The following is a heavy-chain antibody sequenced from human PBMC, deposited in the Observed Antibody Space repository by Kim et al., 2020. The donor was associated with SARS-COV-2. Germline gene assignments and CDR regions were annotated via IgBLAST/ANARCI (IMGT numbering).Heavy chain of an antibody. J-gene: IGHJ4*02. CDR3: ARETGSGWHFLDY. Sequence: GGSLRLSCAASGFTFSSFSLNWVRQAPGKGLEWVSSSSSSHTYVDYADSVEGRFTISRDNAKNSLDLQMNSLRAEDTAVYYCARETGSGWHFLDYWGQGTLVTVSS. V-gene: IGHV3-21*06. CDR2: SSSSHTYV. CDR1: GFTFSSFS. D-gene: IGHD6-19*01.